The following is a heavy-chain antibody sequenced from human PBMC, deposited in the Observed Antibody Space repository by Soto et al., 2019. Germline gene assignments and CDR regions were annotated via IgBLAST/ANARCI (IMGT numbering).Heavy chain of an antibody. CDR2: IYYSGST. CDR3: ARQVGGGAPVDY. Sequence: LQLQESGPGLVKPSETLSLTCTVSGGSISSSSYYWGWIRQPPGKGLEWIGSIYYSGSTYYNPSLKSRVTISVDTSKNQFSLKLSSVTAADTAVYYCARQVGGGAPVDYWGQGTLVTVSS. CDR1: GGSISSSSYY. D-gene: IGHD1-26*01. V-gene: IGHV4-39*01. J-gene: IGHJ4*02.